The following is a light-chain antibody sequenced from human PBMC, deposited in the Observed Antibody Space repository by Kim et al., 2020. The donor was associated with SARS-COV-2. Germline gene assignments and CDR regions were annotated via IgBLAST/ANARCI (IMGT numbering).Light chain of an antibody. CDR1: QSVTSSY. J-gene: IGKJ2*01. Sequence: EIVLTQSPGTLSLSPGERATLSCRAGQSVTSSYLAWYQQKPGQAPRLLIYGTSNRATGIPDRFSGSGSGTDFTLTISRLEPEDFAVYYCQHYGSSQYSWGQGNKLEI. CDR3: QHYGSSQYS. V-gene: IGKV3-20*01. CDR2: GTS.